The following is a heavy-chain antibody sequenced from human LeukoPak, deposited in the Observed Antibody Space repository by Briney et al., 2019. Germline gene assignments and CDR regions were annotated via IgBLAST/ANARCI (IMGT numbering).Heavy chain of an antibody. CDR3: ARGPYDSSGYRFDC. J-gene: IGHJ4*02. CDR1: GYTFSSYD. Sequence: ASVKVSYKASGYTFSSYDINWVRQATGQGLEWMGWMNPNSGNTGYAQKFQGRVTMTKNTSISTAYMELSSLRSEDTAVYFCARGPYDSSGYRFDCWGQGTLVTVSS. D-gene: IGHD3-22*01. V-gene: IGHV1-8*01. CDR2: MNPNSGNT.